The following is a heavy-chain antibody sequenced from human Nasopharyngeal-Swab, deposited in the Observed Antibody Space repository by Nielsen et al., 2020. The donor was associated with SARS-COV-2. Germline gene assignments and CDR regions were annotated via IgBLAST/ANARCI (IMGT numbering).Heavy chain of an antibody. J-gene: IGHJ4*02. Sequence: GESLKISCEASGFPFSNYTITWVRQAPGKVLEWVSSTTSIGGYIHYADSVKGHFTISRDDAKNSLYLQMNRLRVEDTAVYYCARDGGLTGFNFWGQGTLVTVSS. D-gene: IGHD3-9*01. V-gene: IGHV3-21*01. CDR2: TTSIGGYI. CDR1: GFPFSNYT. CDR3: ARDGGLTGFNF.